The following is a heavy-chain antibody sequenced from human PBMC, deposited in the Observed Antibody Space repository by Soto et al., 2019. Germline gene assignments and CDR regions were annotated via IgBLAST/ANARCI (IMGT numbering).Heavy chain of an antibody. CDR2: IWYDGSNK. Sequence: GGSLRLSCVASGFSFSSYGMHWVRQAPGKGLEWVAVIWYDGSNKYYADSVKGRFTISRDNSKNTLYLQMNSLRAEDTAVYYCASRSPALDYWGQGILVTVSS. V-gene: IGHV3-33*01. CDR3: ASRSPALDY. CDR1: GFSFSSYG. J-gene: IGHJ4*02. D-gene: IGHD2-2*01.